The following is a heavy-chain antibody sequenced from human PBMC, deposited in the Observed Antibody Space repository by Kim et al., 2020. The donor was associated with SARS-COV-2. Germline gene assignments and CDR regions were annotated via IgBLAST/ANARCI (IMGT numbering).Heavy chain of an antibody. CDR3: ATYYDSSGYYYFDY. V-gene: IGHV1-46*01. J-gene: IGHJ4*02. Sequence: AQKFQGRVTMTRDTSTSTVYMELSSLRSEDTAVYYCATYYDSSGYYYFDYWGQGTLVTVSS. D-gene: IGHD3-22*01.